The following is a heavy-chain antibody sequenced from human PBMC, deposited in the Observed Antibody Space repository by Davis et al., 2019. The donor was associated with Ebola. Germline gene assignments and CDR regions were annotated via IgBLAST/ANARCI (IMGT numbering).Heavy chain of an antibody. CDR1: GFTFINYA. D-gene: IGHD6-19*01. V-gene: IGHV3-23*01. CDR2: ISGSGVRT. J-gene: IGHJ4*02. Sequence: GESLKISCAASGFTFINYAMTWVRQAPGKGLEWVSSISGSGVRTYYADSVKGRFTVSRDDSKNTLYLEMNSLRAEDTAVYYCAKDQMVRQWLVRGLVYWGQGTLVTVSS. CDR3: AKDQMVRQWLVRGLVY.